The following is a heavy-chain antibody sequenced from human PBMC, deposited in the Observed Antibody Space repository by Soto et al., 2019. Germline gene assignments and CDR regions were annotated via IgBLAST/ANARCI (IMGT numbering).Heavy chain of an antibody. Sequence: EVQLLESGGAFVQPGGSLRLSCAASGFTFSSHAMTWVRQAPGKGLEWVSTISGTGGTAYYADSVKGRFTISRDNSKKTLYLQTNTLRAEDTALYYCGPGYNYVYYSYAMDVWGQGTTVSVPS. CDR3: GPGYNYVYYSYAMDV. CDR2: ISGTGGTA. V-gene: IGHV3-23*01. CDR1: GFTFSSHA. J-gene: IGHJ6*02. D-gene: IGHD5-18*01.